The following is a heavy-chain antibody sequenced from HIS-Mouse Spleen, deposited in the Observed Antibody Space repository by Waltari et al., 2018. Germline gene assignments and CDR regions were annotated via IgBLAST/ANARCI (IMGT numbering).Heavy chain of an antibody. D-gene: IGHD3-22*01. CDR3: ARDSRYYDSSGYLFYYYYGMDV. J-gene: IGHJ6*02. V-gene: IGHV4-59*01. CDR1: GGSISSYY. CDR2: IYYSGST. Sequence: QVQLQESGPGLVKPSETLSLTCTVSGGSISSYYWSWIRQPPGKGLEWIGYIYYSGSTNYNPALKSRVTISVDTAKNQFSLKLSSVTAADTAVYYCARDSRYYDSSGYLFYYYYGMDVWGQGTTVTVSS.